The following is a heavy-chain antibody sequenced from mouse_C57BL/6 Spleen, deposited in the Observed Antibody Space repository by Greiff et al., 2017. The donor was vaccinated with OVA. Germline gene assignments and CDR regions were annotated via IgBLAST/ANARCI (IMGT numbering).Heavy chain of an antibody. Sequence: QVQLQQSGAELARPGASVKMSCKASGYTFTSYTMHWVKHRPGQGLEWIGYINPSSGYTKYNQKFKDKATLTADKSSSTAYMQLSSLTSEDSAVYYCTSGYYYFDYWGQGTTLTVSS. D-gene: IGHD2-3*01. CDR2: INPSSGYT. V-gene: IGHV1-4*01. CDR3: TSGYYYFDY. J-gene: IGHJ2*01. CDR1: GYTFTSYT.